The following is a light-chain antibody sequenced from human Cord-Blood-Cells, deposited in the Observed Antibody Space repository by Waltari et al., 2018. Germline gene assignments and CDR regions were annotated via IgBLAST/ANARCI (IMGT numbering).Light chain of an antibody. CDR2: DAS. J-gene: IGKJ5*01. Sequence: EIVLTQSPATLSLSPGESATLSCRASQSVSSYLAGYQQKPGQAPRLLIYDASNRATGIPARFSGSGSGTDFTLTISSLEPEDFAVYYCQQRSNWITFGQGTRLEIK. CDR3: QQRSNWIT. CDR1: QSVSSY. V-gene: IGKV3-11*01.